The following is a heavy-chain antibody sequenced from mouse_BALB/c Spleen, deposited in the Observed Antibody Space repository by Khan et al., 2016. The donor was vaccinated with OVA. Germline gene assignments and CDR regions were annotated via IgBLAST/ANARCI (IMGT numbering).Heavy chain of an antibody. D-gene: IGHD3-2*02. J-gene: IGHJ2*01. CDR2: IYPGTDNT. CDR3: ARGEALYYFDY. V-gene: IGHV1-76*01. Sequence: QVQLKQSGAELVRPGASVKLSCKTSGYIFTSYWIHWVKQRSGQGLEWIARIYPGTDNTYYNEKLKDKATLTADNSSSTSYMQLSSLKSEESAVYSCARGEALYYFDYWGQGTTLTVSS. CDR1: GYIFTSYW.